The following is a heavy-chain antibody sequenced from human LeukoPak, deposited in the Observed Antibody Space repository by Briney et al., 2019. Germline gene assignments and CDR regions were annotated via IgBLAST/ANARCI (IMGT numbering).Heavy chain of an antibody. Sequence: PSETLSLTCAVYGVSFSGYYWSWIRQPPGKGLEWIGEINHSGSTNYNPSLKSRVTISVDTSKNQFSLKLSSVTAADTAVYYCARTPFWSGLDYWGQGTLVTVSS. V-gene: IGHV4-34*01. J-gene: IGHJ4*02. CDR1: GVSFSGYY. CDR2: INHSGST. CDR3: ARTPFWSGLDY. D-gene: IGHD3-3*01.